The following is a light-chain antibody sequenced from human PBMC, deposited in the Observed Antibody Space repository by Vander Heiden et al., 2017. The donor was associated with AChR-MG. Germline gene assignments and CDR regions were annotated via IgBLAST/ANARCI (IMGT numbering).Light chain of an antibody. CDR3: ATWDDSLNGVV. J-gene: IGLJ2*01. Sequence: QSVLTQPPSASGTPGQRVIISFSGSSSTTGSNTVNYYQPAPGTAPKLLIYSNNQRPSGVPDRFSGSKSGTSASLAISGLQSEDEADYYCATWDDSLNGVVFGGGTKLTVL. CDR1: SSTTGSNT. V-gene: IGLV1-44*01. CDR2: SNN.